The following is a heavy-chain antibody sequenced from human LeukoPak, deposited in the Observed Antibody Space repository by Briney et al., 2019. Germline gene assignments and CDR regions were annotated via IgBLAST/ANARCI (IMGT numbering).Heavy chain of an antibody. Sequence: SETLSLTCTVSGDSISSSSYYWGWIRQPPGKGLEWIGEIYHSGSINYNPSLKSRVTISVDKSKNQLSLRLTSVTAADTAVYYCARDNGAIRAYYYHGMDVWGQGTTVTVSS. CDR1: GDSISSSSYY. V-gene: IGHV4-39*07. CDR2: IYHSGSI. D-gene: IGHD2-8*01. J-gene: IGHJ6*02. CDR3: ARDNGAIRAYYYHGMDV.